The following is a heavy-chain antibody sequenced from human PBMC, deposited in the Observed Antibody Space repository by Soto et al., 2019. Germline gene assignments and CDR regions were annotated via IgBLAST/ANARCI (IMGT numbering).Heavy chain of an antibody. V-gene: IGHV1-3*01. J-gene: IGHJ5*02. D-gene: IGHD6-13*01. CDR1: GYTFTSYG. CDR3: VRRHVSATGIDWFDR. CDR2: INAANGDT. Sequence: ASVKVSCKASGYTFTSYGIHWVRQAPGQRLEWMGWINAANGDTKYSPKFQGRVTITRDTSASTAYMELSSLRSEDTAAYYCVRRHVSATGIDWFDRWGQGTMVTVSS.